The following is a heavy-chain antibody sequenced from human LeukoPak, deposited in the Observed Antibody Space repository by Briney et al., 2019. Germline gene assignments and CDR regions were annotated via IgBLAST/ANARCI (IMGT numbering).Heavy chain of an antibody. CDR2: FYTSGDT. D-gene: IGHD6-19*01. V-gene: IGHV4-4*07. CDR1: GGSISSYY. CDR3: ASEDPSGPAGYFDY. J-gene: IGHJ4*02. Sequence: SETLSLTCTASGGSISSYYWSWIRQPAGKGLEWIGRFYTSGDTNYNPSLKSRVTISVDKSKNQFSLKLSSVTAADTAVYYCASEDPSGPAGYFDYWGQGTLVTVSS.